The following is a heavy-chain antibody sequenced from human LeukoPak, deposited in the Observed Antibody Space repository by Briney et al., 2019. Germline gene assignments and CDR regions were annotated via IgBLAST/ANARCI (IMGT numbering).Heavy chain of an antibody. V-gene: IGHV3-7*01. D-gene: IGHD3-16*02. CDR2: IKQDGSET. J-gene: IGHJ4*02. CDR3: ATRGDLSWFGALRH. CDR1: GFTFSNYW. Sequence: GGSLSSPCVVSGFTFSNYWMDGVRRAPGKGLEWVAFIKQDGSETAYVDSVKGRFTISRDNAKNSLYLQMNSLRVEDTAVCYCATRGDLSWFGALRHWSQGTLVTVSS.